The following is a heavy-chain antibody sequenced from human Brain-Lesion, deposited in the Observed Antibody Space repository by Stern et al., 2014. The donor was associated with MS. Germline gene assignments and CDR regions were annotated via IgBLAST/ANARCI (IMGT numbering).Heavy chain of an antibody. J-gene: IGHJ6*02. CDR3: AMVYCSGTNCFYYYYGIDV. CDR2: ICVGADYR. CDR1: GFTFNSYR. V-gene: IGHV3-21*01. D-gene: IGHD2-2*01. Sequence: VQLVESGGGLVKPGGSLRISCEASGFTFNSYRMDWVRQVHGKGLEWISSICVGADYRCYADSVKGRFTISRDNAKNSLFLQMNSLRAEDTGVYYCAMVYCSGTNCFYYYYGIDVWGQGTTVTVSS.